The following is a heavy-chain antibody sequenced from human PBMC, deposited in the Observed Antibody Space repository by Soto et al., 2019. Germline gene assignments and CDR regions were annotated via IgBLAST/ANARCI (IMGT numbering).Heavy chain of an antibody. Sequence: QVQLVQSGAEVKKPGASVKVSCKASGYTFTSYYMHWVRQAPGQGPEWMGIINPGGGYISYAQTFQGRVTMTRDTSTSTVYMVLSSLRSEDTAVYYCARDSGEVGLKGVYHWFEPWGQGTLVNVSS. J-gene: IGHJ5*02. CDR2: INPGGGYI. V-gene: IGHV1-46*01. D-gene: IGHD1-26*01. CDR1: GYTFTSYY. CDR3: ARDSGEVGLKGVYHWFEP.